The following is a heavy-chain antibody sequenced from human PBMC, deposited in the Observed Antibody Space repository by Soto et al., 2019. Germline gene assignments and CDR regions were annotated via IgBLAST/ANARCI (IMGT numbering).Heavy chain of an antibody. CDR2: IHYSGST. Sequence: PSETLSLTCTFSCGSIISSSYYWGWIRQPPGKGLEWIGGIHYSGSTYYNPSFKSRVSTSLDTSKNQFSLKLNSVTAADTAVYYCTRPFGTTTFYFAMDVWGQGTTVTVSS. D-gene: IGHD1-7*01. V-gene: IGHV4-39*01. CDR3: TRPFGTTTFYFAMDV. J-gene: IGHJ6*02. CDR1: CGSIISSSYY.